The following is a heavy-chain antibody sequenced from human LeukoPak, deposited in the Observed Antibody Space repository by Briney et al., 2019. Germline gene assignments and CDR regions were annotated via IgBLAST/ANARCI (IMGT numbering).Heavy chain of an antibody. D-gene: IGHD6-19*01. CDR3: ARARGGIAVAGTEYYFDY. V-gene: IGHV1-18*01. CDR1: GYTFTSYG. Sequence: ASVTVSCKASGYTFTSYGISWVRQAPGQGLEWMGWISAYNGNTNYAQKLQGRVAMTTDTSTSTAYMELRSLRSDDTAVYYCARARGGIAVAGTEYYFDYWGQGTLVTVSS. J-gene: IGHJ4*02. CDR2: ISAYNGNT.